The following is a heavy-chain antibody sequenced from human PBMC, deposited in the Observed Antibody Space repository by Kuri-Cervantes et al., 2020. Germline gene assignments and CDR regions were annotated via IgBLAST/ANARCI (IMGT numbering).Heavy chain of an antibody. CDR3: ARGVSQFIVATTFYFDY. D-gene: IGHD5-12*01. Sequence: SVKVSCKASGGTFSSYAISWVRQAPGQGLEWMGGIIPIFGTANYAQKFQGRVTITTDESTSTAYMELSSLRSEDTAVYYCARGVSQFIVATTFYFDYWGQGTLVTVSS. CDR2: IIPIFGTA. J-gene: IGHJ4*02. V-gene: IGHV1-69*05. CDR1: GGTFSSYA.